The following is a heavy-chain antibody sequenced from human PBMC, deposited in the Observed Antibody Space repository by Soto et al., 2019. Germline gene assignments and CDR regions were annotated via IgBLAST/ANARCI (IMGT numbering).Heavy chain of an antibody. V-gene: IGHV1-18*01. CDR2: INTYNGKT. D-gene: IGHD3-16*01. J-gene: IGHJ6*02. CDR1: GYIFTSYG. CDR3: AMVDVYVTPSPQDV. Sequence: GSSGKVCCKTSGYIFTSYGIGWARQAPGQGLEWMGWINTYNGKTNYAQNLQGRVTLTTDTSTSTAYMELRSLRSNDTAIYYCAMVDVYVTPSPQDVWG.